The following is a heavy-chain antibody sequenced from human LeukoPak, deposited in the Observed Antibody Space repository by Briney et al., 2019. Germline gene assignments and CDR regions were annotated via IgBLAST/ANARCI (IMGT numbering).Heavy chain of an antibody. CDR3: VRLSPYDSSGYYYDY. CDR1: GFTFSSYW. CDR2: TNSDGSST. Sequence: GGSLRLSCAASGFTFSSYWMHWVRQAPGKGLVWVSRTNSDGSSTSYADSVKGRFTISRDNAKNTLYLQMNSLRAGDTAVYYCVRLSPYDSSGYYYDYWGQGTLVTVSS. V-gene: IGHV3-74*01. J-gene: IGHJ4*02. D-gene: IGHD3-22*01.